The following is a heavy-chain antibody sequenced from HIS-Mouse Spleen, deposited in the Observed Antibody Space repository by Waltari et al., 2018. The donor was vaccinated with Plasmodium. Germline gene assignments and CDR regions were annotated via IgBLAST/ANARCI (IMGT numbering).Heavy chain of an antibody. D-gene: IGHD6-6*01. CDR2: ISYDGSNK. Sequence: QVQLVESGGGVVQPGRSLRLSCAASGFTFSSYGMHWVRQAPGKGLEWVAVISYDGSNKYYADSVKGRFTISRDNSKNTLYLQMNCLRAEDTAVYYCAKILSYSSSPEDYWGQGTLVTVSS. CDR3: AKILSYSSSPEDY. V-gene: IGHV3-30*18. CDR1: GFTFSSYG. J-gene: IGHJ4*02.